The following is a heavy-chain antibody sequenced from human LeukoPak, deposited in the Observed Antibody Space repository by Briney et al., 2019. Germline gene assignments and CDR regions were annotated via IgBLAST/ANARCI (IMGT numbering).Heavy chain of an antibody. J-gene: IGHJ4*02. CDR1: GFTFSSYG. V-gene: IGHV3-30*02. CDR3: ARRYCSSTSCSFGGELDY. Sequence: GGSLRLSCAASGFTFSSYGMHWVRQAPGKGLEWVAFIRYDGSNKYYADSVKGRFTISRDSSKNTLFLQMSSLRAEDTAVYYCARRYCSSTSCSFGGELDYWGQGTLVTVSS. D-gene: IGHD2-2*01. CDR2: IRYDGSNK.